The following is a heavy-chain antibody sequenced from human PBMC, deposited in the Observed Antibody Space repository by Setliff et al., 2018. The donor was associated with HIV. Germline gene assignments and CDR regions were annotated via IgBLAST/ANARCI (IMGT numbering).Heavy chain of an antibody. V-gene: IGHV4-34*01. Sequence: SQTLSLTCTVSGEPFNGFYWTWIRQPPGKGLEWIGDVNPTGRPNYSPSLKSRVTMSLDTSKNQFSLNLKSVTAADTALYYCATTGQGRAYFDFWGQGSLVTVSS. CDR2: VNPTGRP. J-gene: IGHJ4*02. D-gene: IGHD2-21*01. CDR1: GEPFNGFY. CDR3: ATTGQGRAYFDF.